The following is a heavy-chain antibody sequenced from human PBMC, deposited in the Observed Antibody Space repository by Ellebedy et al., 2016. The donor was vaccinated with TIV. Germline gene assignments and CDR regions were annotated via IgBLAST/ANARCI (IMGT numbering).Heavy chain of an antibody. J-gene: IGHJ6*02. CDR3: ARDAGYSSSWFYYYYGMDV. CDR2: INHSGST. CDR1: GGSFSGYY. D-gene: IGHD6-13*01. V-gene: IGHV4-34*01. Sequence: MPGGSLRLSCAVYGGSFSGYYWSWIRQPPGKGLEWIGEINHSGSTNYNPSLKSRVTISVDTSKNQVSLKVSSVTAADTAVYYCARDAGYSSSWFYYYYGMDVWGQGTTVTVSS.